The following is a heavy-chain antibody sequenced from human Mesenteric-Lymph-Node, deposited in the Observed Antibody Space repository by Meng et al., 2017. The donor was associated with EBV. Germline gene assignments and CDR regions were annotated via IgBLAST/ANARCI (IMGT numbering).Heavy chain of an antibody. V-gene: IGHV2-5*02. CDR2: IYWDDDK. CDR3: AHRPGVSGWFDP. CDR1: GFSLSTSGVG. D-gene: IGHD3-10*01. J-gene: IGHJ5*02. Sequence: HIPLKESGPTLVTPTQTPTLACTLSGFSLSTSGVGVGWIRQPPGKALEWLTLIYWDDDKRYSPSLKSRLTITKDTSKNQVVLTMTNMDPVDTATYYCAHRPGVSGWFDPWGQGTLVTVFS.